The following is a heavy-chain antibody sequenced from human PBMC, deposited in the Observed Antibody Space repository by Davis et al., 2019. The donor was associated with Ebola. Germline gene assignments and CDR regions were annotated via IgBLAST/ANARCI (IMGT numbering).Heavy chain of an antibody. CDR2: IYYSGST. V-gene: IGHV4-61*01. Sequence: PSETLSLTCAVSGGSVSSGSYYWSWIRQPPGKGLEWIGYIYYSGSTNYNPSLKSRVTISVDTSKNQFSLKLSSVTAADTAVYYCARTRKAIPAATNWFDPWGQGTLVTVSS. CDR3: ARTRKAIPAATNWFDP. D-gene: IGHD2-2*01. J-gene: IGHJ5*02. CDR1: GGSVSSGSYY.